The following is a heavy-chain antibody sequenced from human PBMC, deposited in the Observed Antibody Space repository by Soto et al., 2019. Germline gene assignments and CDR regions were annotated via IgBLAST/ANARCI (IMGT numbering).Heavy chain of an antibody. V-gene: IGHV4-34*01. CDR3: ARGGPGMTTVTMFDY. CDR1: GGSFSGYY. CDR2: INHSGST. J-gene: IGHJ4*02. D-gene: IGHD4-17*01. Sequence: QVQLQQWGAGLLKPSETLSLTCAVYGGSFSGYYWSWIRQPPGKGLEWIGEINHSGSTNYNPSLKSRVTKSVDTSKNQFSLKLSSVTAADTAVYYCARGGPGMTTVTMFDYWGQGTLVTVSS.